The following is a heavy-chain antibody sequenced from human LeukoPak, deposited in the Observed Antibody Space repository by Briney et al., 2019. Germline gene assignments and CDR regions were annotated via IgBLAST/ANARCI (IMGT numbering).Heavy chain of an antibody. V-gene: IGHV1-46*01. CDR1: GYTFTGYY. D-gene: IGHD3-10*01. J-gene: IGHJ4*02. Sequence: ASVKVSCKASGYTFTGYYMHWVRQAPGQGLEWMGIINPSGGSTSYAQKFQGRVTMTRDTSTSTVYMELSSLRSEDTAVYYCARAVGYYGSGCSNDYWGQGTLVTVSS. CDR2: INPSGGST. CDR3: ARAVGYYGSGCSNDY.